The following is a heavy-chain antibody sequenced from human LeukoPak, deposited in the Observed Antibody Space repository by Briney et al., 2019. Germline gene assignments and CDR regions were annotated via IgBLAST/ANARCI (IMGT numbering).Heavy chain of an antibody. CDR2: ISSSSSTI. D-gene: IGHD2-2*01. Sequence: TGGSLRLSCAASGFTFSSYSMNWVRQAPGKGLEWVSYISSSSSTIYYADSAKGRFTISRDNAKNSLYLQMNSLRAEDTAVYYCARDSSTPDAFDIWGQGTMVTVSS. CDR3: ARDSSTPDAFDI. CDR1: GFTFSSYS. J-gene: IGHJ3*02. V-gene: IGHV3-48*01.